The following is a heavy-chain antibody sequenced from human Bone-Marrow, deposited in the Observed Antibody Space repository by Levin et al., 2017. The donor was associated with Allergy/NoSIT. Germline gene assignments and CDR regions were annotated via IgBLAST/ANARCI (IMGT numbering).Heavy chain of an antibody. CDR1: GFSFTTYG. CDR2: ISYDGTDK. D-gene: IGHD3-22*01. J-gene: IGHJ1*01. Sequence: GGSLRLSCAASGFSFTTYGLHWVRQAPGKGLEWVAFISYDGTDKQYADSVKGRVTISRDSSKNTLYLQMNGLRPGDTAVYYCAKQTLYYDGDGYHMEGEYFLHWGQGTLVTVSS. CDR3: AKQTLYYDGDGYHMEGEYFLH. V-gene: IGHV3-30*18.